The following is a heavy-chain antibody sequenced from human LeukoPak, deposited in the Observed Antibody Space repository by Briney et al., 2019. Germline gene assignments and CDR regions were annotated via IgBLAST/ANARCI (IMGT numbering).Heavy chain of an antibody. V-gene: IGHV4-4*02. J-gene: IGHJ3*02. D-gene: IGHD4-11*01. Sequence: SGTLSLTCTVSGDSISSANWWSWVRQPPGKGLEWIGEIHQSGTTTYNPSLKSRLTISVDKSKNQSSLTLNSVTAADTALYFCTREGLNDYNNPTDAFDIWGQGTMVTVSS. CDR2: IHQSGTT. CDR1: GDSISSANW. CDR3: TREGLNDYNNPTDAFDI.